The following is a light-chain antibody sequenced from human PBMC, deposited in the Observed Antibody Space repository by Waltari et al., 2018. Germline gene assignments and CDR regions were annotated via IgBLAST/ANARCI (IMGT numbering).Light chain of an antibody. V-gene: IGLV1-47*01. J-gene: IGLJ1*01. Sequence: QSVLTQPPSASGTPGPRVSISSSGSNSNLGRNFLYWYQQLPGMAPKLLIYRNNQRPSGVPDRFSGSKYGTSASLAISGLRSEDEAVYYCASWDDSHYVFGPGTKVTVL. CDR2: RNN. CDR3: ASWDDSHYV. CDR1: NSNLGRNF.